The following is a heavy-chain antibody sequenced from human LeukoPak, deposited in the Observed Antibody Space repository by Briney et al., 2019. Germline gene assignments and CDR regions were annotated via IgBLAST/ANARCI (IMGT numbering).Heavy chain of an antibody. V-gene: IGHV3-23*05. J-gene: IGHJ4*02. CDR1: GFTFRSYA. CDR2: IDNSGGST. CDR3: AKADAAGRTGWYDY. D-gene: IGHD6-19*01. Sequence: GGSLRLSCAASGFTFRSYAMTWVRRAPGKGLEWVSVIDNSGGSTFYANSVKGRFTISRDNSKNTLYLQMNSLRVEDTAVYYCAKADAAGRTGWYDYWGQGILVTDSS.